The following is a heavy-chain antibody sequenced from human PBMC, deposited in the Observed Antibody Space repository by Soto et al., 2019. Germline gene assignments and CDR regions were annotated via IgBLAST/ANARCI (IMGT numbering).Heavy chain of an antibody. D-gene: IGHD2-15*01. V-gene: IGHV1-18*01. J-gene: IGHJ4*02. CDR3: VVAAQPYYFDY. CDR1: GYTFASDG. Sequence: QVQLVQSGAEVKKPGASVKVSCKASGYTFASDGISWVRQAPGQGLEWMGWISAYNGNTNYAQKLQGRVTMTTDTSTSTAYMELRSLRADDTAVYYCVVAAQPYYFDYWGQRTLVTVSS. CDR2: ISAYNGNT.